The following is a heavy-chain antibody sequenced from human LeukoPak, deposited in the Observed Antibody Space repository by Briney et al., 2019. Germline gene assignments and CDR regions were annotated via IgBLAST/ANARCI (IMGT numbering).Heavy chain of an antibody. V-gene: IGHV3-23*01. CDR1: GFTFSSYA. CDR3: AKETARPAGVFEY. J-gene: IGHJ4*02. CDR2: ISGIGGKT. D-gene: IGHD1-14*01. Sequence: PGGSLRLSCTTSGFTFSSYAMSWVRQAPGKGLEWVSAISGIGGKTYYADSVKGRFTISRDNTKNTLYLQMNSLRAEDTAVYYCAKETARPAGVFEYWGQGTRVTVSS.